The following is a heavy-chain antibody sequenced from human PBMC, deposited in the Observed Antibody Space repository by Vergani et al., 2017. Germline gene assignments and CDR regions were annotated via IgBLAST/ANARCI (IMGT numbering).Heavy chain of an antibody. Sequence: QVQLQQSGPGLVKPSQTLSLTCAISGYTVSPPRAPWYCTSHSPSSDLVWLGRTYYRSKWYNDYAVSVKSRITINPDTSKNQFSLQLNSVTPDDTAVYYCARDREAARLDYWGQGTLVTVSS. J-gene: IGHJ4*02. CDR1: GYTVSPPRAP. CDR2: TYYRSKWYN. D-gene: IGHD6-6*01. V-gene: IGHV6-1*01. CDR3: ARDREAARLDY.